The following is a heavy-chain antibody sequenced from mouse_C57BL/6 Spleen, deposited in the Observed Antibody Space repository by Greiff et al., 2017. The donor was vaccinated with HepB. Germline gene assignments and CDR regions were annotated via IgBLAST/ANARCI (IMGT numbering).Heavy chain of an antibody. CDR3: ARHEGPAIYYGYDGYFDV. J-gene: IGHJ1*03. CDR1: GYTFTEYT. Sequence: VQLKESGAELVKPGASVKLSCKASGYTFTEYTIHWVKQRSGQGLEWIGWFYPGSGSIKYNEKFKDKATLTADKSSSTVYMELSRLTSEDSAVYFCARHEGPAIYYGYDGYFDVWGTGTTVTVSS. V-gene: IGHV1-62-2*01. CDR2: FYPGSGSI. D-gene: IGHD2-2*01.